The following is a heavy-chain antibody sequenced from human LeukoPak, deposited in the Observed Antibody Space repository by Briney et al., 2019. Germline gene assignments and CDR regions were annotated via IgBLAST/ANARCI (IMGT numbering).Heavy chain of an antibody. Sequence: PSETLSLTCTVSGGSISSGGYYWSWIRQHPGKGLEGIGYIYYSGSTYYNPSLKSRVTISVDTSKNQFSLKLSSVTAADTAVYYCARYDIVATILDYWGQGTLVTVSS. J-gene: IGHJ4*02. D-gene: IGHD5-12*01. CDR1: GGSISSGGYY. CDR3: ARYDIVATILDY. V-gene: IGHV4-31*03. CDR2: IYYSGST.